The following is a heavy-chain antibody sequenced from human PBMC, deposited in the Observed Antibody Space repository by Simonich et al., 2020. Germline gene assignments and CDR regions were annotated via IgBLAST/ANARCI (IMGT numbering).Heavy chain of an antibody. D-gene: IGHD6-13*01. J-gene: IGHJ6*02. V-gene: IGHV4-38-2*01. CDR2: IYHSEGT. Sequence: QVQLQESGPVLVKPSETLSLTCAVSGYSISSGYYWGWIRQPPGKGLEWIGSIYHSEGTYYNPSLKRLVTISVDTSKNQVSLKLSSVTAADTAVYYCARVGYSNYYYYGMDVWGQGTTVTVSS. CDR1: GYSISSGYY. CDR3: ARVGYSNYYYYGMDV.